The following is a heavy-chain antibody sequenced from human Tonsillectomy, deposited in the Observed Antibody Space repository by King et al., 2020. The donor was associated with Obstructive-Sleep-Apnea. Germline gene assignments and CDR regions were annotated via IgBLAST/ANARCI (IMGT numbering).Heavy chain of an antibody. CDR2: IYYSGST. J-gene: IGHJ5*02. Sequence: QLQLQESGPGLVKPSETLSLTCTVSGGSISSYYWSWIRQPPGKGLEWIGYIYYSGSTNYNPSLKSRVTISVDTSKNQFSLKLSSVTAADTAVYYCARLLGWCGGDCYSGWFDPWGQGTLVTVSS. CDR1: GGSISSYY. CDR3: ARLLGWCGGDCYSGWFDP. D-gene: IGHD2-21*02. V-gene: IGHV4-59*01.